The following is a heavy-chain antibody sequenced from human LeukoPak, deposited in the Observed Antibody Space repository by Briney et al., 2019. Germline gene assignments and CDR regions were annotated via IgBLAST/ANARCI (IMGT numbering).Heavy chain of an antibody. CDR2: ISSSSSSI. CDR3: ALGSYGTPFDY. Sequence: GGSLRLSCAASGFTFSSYWMSWVRQAPGKGLEWVSYISSSSSSIYYADSVKGRFTISRDNAKNSLYLQMNNLRAEDTAVYYCALGSYGTPFDYWGQGTLVTVSS. CDR1: GFTFSSYW. V-gene: IGHV3-48*01. J-gene: IGHJ4*02. D-gene: IGHD5-18*01.